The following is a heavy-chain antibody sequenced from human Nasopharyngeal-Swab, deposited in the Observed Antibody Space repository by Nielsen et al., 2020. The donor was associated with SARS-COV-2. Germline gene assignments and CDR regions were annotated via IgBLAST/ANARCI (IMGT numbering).Heavy chain of an antibody. D-gene: IGHD3-3*01. V-gene: IGHV7-4-1*02. J-gene: IGHJ5*02. CDR3: ARDLRLRFLEWTNWFDP. Sequence: ASVKVSCKASGYTFTSYAMNWVRQAPGQGLEWMGWINTNTGNPTYAQGFTGRFVFSLDTPVSTAYLQISSLKAEDTAVYYCARDLRLRFLEWTNWFDPWGQGTLVTVSS. CDR1: GYTFTSYA. CDR2: INTNTGNP.